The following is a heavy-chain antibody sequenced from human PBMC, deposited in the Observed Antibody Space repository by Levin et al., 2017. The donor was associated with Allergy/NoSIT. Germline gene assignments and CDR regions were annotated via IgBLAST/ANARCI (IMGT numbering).Heavy chain of an antibody. J-gene: IGHJ4*02. D-gene: IGHD3-22*01. V-gene: IGHV3-11*01. CDR1: GFTFSDYY. CDR3: ARAPYYYDSSGYYEIYFDY. Sequence: GGSLRLSCAASGFTFSDYYMSWIRQAPGKGLEWVSYISSSGSTIYYADSVKGRFTISRDNAKNSLYLQMNSLRAEDTAVYYCARAPYYYDSSGYYEIYFDYWGQGTLVTVSS. CDR2: ISSSGSTI.